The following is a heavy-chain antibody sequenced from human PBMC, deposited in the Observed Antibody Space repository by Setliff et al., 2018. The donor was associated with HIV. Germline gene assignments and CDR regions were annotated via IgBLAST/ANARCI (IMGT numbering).Heavy chain of an antibody. Sequence: SGPTLVNPTQTLTLTCTFSGFSLSTSGVGVGWIRQPPGKALEWLALIFGNDDQRYSPSLKTRLTITKDTPKNQVVLTMTNMDPVDTATYYCAHRRRYYYDSSGYYGEYFQHWGQGTLVTVSS. CDR2: IFGNDDQ. V-gene: IGHV2-5*01. J-gene: IGHJ1*01. CDR3: AHRRRYYYDSSGYYGEYFQH. CDR1: GFSLSTSGVG. D-gene: IGHD3-22*01.